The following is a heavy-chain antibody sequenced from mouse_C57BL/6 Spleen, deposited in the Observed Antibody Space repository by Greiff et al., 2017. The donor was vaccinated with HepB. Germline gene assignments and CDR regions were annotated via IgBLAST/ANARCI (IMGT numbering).Heavy chain of an antibody. J-gene: IGHJ3*01. CDR1: GYSFTGYY. V-gene: IGHV1-43*01. Sequence: EVQLVESGPELVKPGASVKISCKASGYSFTGYYMHWVKQSSEKSLEWIGEINPSTGGTSYNQKFKGKATLTVDKSSSTAYMQLKSLTSEDSAVYYCARKGAYYSNYRAGFAYWGQGTLVTVSA. CDR2: INPSTGGT. D-gene: IGHD2-5*01. CDR3: ARKGAYYSNYRAGFAY.